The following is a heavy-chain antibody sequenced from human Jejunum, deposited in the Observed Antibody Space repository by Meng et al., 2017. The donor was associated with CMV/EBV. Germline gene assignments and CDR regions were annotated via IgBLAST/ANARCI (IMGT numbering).Heavy chain of an antibody. V-gene: IGHV3-23*01. Sequence: SGFTFSCYAMSWVRQAPGKGLEWVSAISGSGGSTYYADSVKGRFTISRDNSKNTLYLQMNSLRAEDTAVYYCANYYDSSGYLHHWGQGTLVTVSS. D-gene: IGHD3-22*01. CDR2: ISGSGGST. CDR1: GFTFSCYA. CDR3: ANYYDSSGYLHH. J-gene: IGHJ4*02.